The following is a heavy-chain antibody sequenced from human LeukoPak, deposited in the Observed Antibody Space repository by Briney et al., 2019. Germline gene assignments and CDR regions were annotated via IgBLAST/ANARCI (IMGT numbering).Heavy chain of an antibody. Sequence: GGSLRLSCAASGFTVSSYSMNWVRQAPGKGLEWVSSISSSSSYIYYADSVKGRFTISRDNAKNSLYLQMNSLRAEDTAVYYCARAAIIYCGGDCYYDYWGQGTLVTVS. J-gene: IGHJ4*02. D-gene: IGHD2-21*02. CDR1: GFTVSSYS. CDR3: ARAAIIYCGGDCYYDY. V-gene: IGHV3-21*01. CDR2: ISSSSSYI.